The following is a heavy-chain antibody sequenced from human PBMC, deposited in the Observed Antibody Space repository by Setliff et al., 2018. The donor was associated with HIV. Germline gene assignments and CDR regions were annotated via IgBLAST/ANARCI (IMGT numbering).Heavy chain of an antibody. CDR3: AREIRTIEGGALDI. CDR2: VYPGDSDT. Sequence: GESLKISCKGSGYTFTKHWIGWVRQMPGKGLEWMGFVYPGDSDTRYSPSFQGQVTISADTSITTTYLQWNSLQASDTAIYYCAREIRTIEGGALDIWGQGTLVTVSS. D-gene: IGHD1-1*01. CDR1: GYTFTKHW. V-gene: IGHV5-51*01. J-gene: IGHJ3*02.